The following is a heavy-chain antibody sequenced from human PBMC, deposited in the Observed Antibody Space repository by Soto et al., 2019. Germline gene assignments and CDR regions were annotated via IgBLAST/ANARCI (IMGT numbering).Heavy chain of an antibody. Sequence: GGSLRLSCAASGFTFSSYSMNWVRQAPGKGLEWVSSISSSSSYIYYADSVKGRFTISRDNAKNSLYLQMNSLRAEDTAVYYCARDLAAVAATWYYFDYWGQGTLVTVSS. J-gene: IGHJ4*02. CDR2: ISSSSSYI. CDR1: GFTFSSYS. D-gene: IGHD2-15*01. V-gene: IGHV3-21*01. CDR3: ARDLAAVAATWYYFDY.